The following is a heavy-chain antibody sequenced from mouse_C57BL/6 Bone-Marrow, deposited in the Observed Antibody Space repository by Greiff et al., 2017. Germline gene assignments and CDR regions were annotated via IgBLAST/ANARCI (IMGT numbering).Heavy chain of an antibody. Sequence: QVQLQQSGAELAKPGASVKLSCKASGYTFTSYWMHWVKQRPGQGLEWIGYINPSSGYTKYNQKFKDKATLTADKSSSTAYMQLSSLTYEDSAVXYCARGRSTVVATEYFGVWGTGTTVTVSS. V-gene: IGHV1-7*01. CDR1: GYTFTSYW. CDR2: INPSSGYT. D-gene: IGHD1-1*01. J-gene: IGHJ1*03. CDR3: ARGRSTVVATEYFGV.